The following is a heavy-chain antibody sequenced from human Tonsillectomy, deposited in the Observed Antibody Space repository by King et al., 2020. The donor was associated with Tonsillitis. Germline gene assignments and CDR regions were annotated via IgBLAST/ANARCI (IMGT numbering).Heavy chain of an antibody. CDR1: GFTFGSYG. CDR2: ISFDGSNK. CDR3: ARERLYNLGWGIDH. V-gene: IGHV3-33*05. J-gene: IGHJ4*02. Sequence: VQLVESGGGVVQPGRSLRLSCETSGFTFGSYGMHWVRQAPGKGLEWVAVISFDGSNKHQTDSVEGRFTISRDNSKNTVYLQMNSLRAEDTAVYYCARERLYNLGWGIDHWGQGTLVTVSS. D-gene: IGHD7-27*01.